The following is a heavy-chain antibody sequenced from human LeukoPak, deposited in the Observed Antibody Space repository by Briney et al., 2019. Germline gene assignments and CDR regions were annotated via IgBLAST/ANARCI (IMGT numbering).Heavy chain of an antibody. J-gene: IGHJ4*02. CDR1: GFTFSSYA. D-gene: IGHD2-21*02. CDR3: AKEKTMHIVVVTADY. V-gene: IGHV3-23*01. CDR2: ISGSGGST. Sequence: TGGSLRLSCAASGFTFSSYAMSWVRQAPGKGLECVLAISGSGGSTYYADSVKGRFTISRDNSKNTLYLQMNSLRAEDTAVYYCAKEKTMHIVVVTADYWGQGTLVTVSS.